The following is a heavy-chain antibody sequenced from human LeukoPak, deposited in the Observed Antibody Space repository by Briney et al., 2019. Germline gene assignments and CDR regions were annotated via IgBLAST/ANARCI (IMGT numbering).Heavy chain of an antibody. CDR2: ISSSSSYI. CDR3: ASGMITFGGVIVPPSTAFDI. D-gene: IGHD3-16*02. V-gene: IGHV3-21*01. Sequence: PGGSLRLSCAASGFTFSSYSMNWVRQAPGKGLEWVSSISSSSSYIYYADSVKGRFTISRDNAKNSLYLQMNSLRAEDTAVYYCASGMITFGGVIVPPSTAFDIWGQGTMVTVSS. CDR1: GFTFSSYS. J-gene: IGHJ3*02.